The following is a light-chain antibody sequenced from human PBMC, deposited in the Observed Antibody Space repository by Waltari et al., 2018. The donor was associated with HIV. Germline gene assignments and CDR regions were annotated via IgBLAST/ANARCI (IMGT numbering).Light chain of an antibody. J-gene: IGLJ3*02. V-gene: IGLV1-47*01. Sequence: QSVLTQPPSASGTPGQRVSISCSGSSSNIGSNYVYWYQQLPGTAPKLLMYRNDERPSGVPDRFSGSKSGTSASLALSGLGSEDEADYYCAAWDNSLSAWVFGGGTKLTVL. CDR1: SSNIGSNY. CDR3: AAWDNSLSAWV. CDR2: RND.